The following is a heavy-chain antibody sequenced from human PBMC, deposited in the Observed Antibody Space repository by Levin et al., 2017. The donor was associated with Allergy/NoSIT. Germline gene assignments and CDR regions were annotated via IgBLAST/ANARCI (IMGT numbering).Heavy chain of an antibody. CDR3: AGSYNGYSYGYLPFDY. D-gene: IGHD5-18*01. J-gene: IGHJ4*02. CDR2: IYHSGST. Sequence: SQTLSLTCAVSGGSISSGGYSWSWIRQPPGKGLEWIGYIYHSGSTYYNPSLKSRVTISVDRSKNQFSLKLSSVTAADTAVYYCAGSYNGYSYGYLPFDYWGQGTLVTVSS. CDR1: GGSISSGGYS. V-gene: IGHV4-30-2*01.